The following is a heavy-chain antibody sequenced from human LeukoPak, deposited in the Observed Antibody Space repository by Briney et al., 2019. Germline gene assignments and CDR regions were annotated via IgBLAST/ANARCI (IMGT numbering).Heavy chain of an antibody. CDR2: IIHSGGT. CDR1: GGSFNGYS. CDR3: ARGPLAFRRVAGIFS. D-gene: IGHD6-19*01. J-gene: IGHJ5*02. Sequence: SETLSLTCAVSGGSFNGYSYTWIRQPPGKGLEWIGEIIHSGGTSYNPSLKSRLTISVDTSRKQFSLKLTSVTAADTALYFCARGPLAFRRVAGIFSWGRGTQVSVSS. V-gene: IGHV4-34*01.